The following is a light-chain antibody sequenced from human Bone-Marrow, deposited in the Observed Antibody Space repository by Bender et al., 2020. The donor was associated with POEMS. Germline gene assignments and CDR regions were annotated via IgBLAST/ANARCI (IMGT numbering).Light chain of an antibody. Sequence: QSALTQPPSASGSPGQSVTISCTGTSSDVGGYNYVSWYQQRPGKAPELVIYEVTKRPSGVPDRFSGSKSGNTASLTISGLQAEDEAHYYCSSFTTSNTLAFGGGTRLTVL. V-gene: IGLV2-8*01. CDR3: SSFTTSNTLA. CDR2: EVT. CDR1: SSDVGGYNY. J-gene: IGLJ3*02.